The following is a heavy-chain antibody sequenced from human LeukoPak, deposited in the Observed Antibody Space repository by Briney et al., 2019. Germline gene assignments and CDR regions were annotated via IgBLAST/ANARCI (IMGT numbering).Heavy chain of an antibody. CDR3: ARDTVAGLRRYYYYYYYMDV. Sequence: PGGSLRLSCAASGFTFDDYAMHWVRQAPGKGLGWVSGISWNSGSIGYVDSVKGRFTISRDNAKNSLYLQMNSLRAEDTAVYYCARDTVAGLRRYYYYYYYMDVWGKGTTVTVSS. J-gene: IGHJ6*03. CDR1: GFTFDDYA. V-gene: IGHV3-9*01. CDR2: ISWNSGSI. D-gene: IGHD6-19*01.